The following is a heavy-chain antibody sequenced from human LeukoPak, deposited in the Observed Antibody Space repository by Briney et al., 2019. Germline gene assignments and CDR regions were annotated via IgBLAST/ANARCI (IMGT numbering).Heavy chain of an antibody. V-gene: IGHV3-30-3*01. Sequence: GGSLRLSCAASGFTVSSNYMSWVRQAPGKGLEWVAVISYDGSNKYYADSVKGRFTISRDNSKNTLYLQMNSLRAEDTAVYYCARGAVGVSPDYWGQGTLVTVSS. CDR3: ARGAVGVSPDY. J-gene: IGHJ4*02. D-gene: IGHD1-26*01. CDR1: GFTVSSNY. CDR2: ISYDGSNK.